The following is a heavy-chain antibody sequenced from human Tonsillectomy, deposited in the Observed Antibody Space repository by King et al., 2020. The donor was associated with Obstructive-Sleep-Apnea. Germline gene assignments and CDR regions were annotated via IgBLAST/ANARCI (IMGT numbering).Heavy chain of an antibody. CDR3: ARLSSYDSSGYYYHDY. V-gene: IGHV1-2*04. CDR1: GYTFTGYY. J-gene: IGHJ4*02. D-gene: IGHD3-22*01. CDR2: INPNSGGT. Sequence: HVQLVESGAEVKKPGASVKVSCKASGYTFTGYYMHWVRQAPGQGLEWMGWINPNSGGTNYAQKFQGWVTMTRDTSISTAYMELSRLRSDDTAVYYCARLSSYDSSGYYYHDYWGQGTLVTVCS.